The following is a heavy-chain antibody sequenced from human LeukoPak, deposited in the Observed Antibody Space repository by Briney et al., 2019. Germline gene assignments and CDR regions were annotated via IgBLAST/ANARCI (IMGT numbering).Heavy chain of an antibody. CDR2: IYYSGST. D-gene: IGHD6-6*01. J-gene: IGHJ5*02. CDR1: GGSISSSSYY. CDR3: ARNPIGQFVGKELVQNWFDP. Sequence: SETLSLTCTVSGGSISSSSYYWGWIRHPPGKGLEWIGRIYYSGSTYYNPSLKSRVTMSVDTSKNQFSLKLSSVTAVDTAVYYCARNPIGQFVGKELVQNWFDPWGQGTLVSVSS. V-gene: IGHV4-39*07.